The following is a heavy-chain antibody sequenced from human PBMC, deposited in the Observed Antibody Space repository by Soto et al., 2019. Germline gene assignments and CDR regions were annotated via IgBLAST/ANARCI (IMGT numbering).Heavy chain of an antibody. Sequence: WETLSLTCTVSGGSISSYYWSWIRQPPGKGLEWIGYIYYSGSTNYNPSLKSRVTISVDTSKNQFSLKLSSVTAADTAVYYCARLTAAIDYWGQGTLVTVS. V-gene: IGHV4-59*01. CDR3: ARLTAAIDY. CDR1: GGSISSYY. CDR2: IYYSGST. J-gene: IGHJ4*02. D-gene: IGHD2-2*01.